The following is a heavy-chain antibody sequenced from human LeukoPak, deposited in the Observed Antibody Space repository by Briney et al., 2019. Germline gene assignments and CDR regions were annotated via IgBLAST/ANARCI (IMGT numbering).Heavy chain of an antibody. CDR1: GGSFSGYY. V-gene: IGHV4-59*08. Sequence: SETLSLTCAVYGGSFSGYYWSWIRQPPGKGLEWIGYIYYSGTTYYNPSLKSRVTISVDTSKNQFSLKLSSVTAADTAVYYCARRNDSSGYGIDYWGQGTLVTVSS. D-gene: IGHD3-22*01. CDR2: IYYSGTT. J-gene: IGHJ4*02. CDR3: ARRNDSSGYGIDY.